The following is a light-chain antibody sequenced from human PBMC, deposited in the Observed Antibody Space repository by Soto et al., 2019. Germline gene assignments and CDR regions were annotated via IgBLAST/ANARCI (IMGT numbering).Light chain of an antibody. V-gene: IGKV4-1*01. CDR1: QSLWYNSNNKNY. CDR3: QQYFSIPLT. CDR2: WAS. J-gene: IGKJ4*01. Sequence: DIVMTQSPDSLTVPLGERATINCKSSQSLWYNSNNKNYLAWYQQKPGQPPKVVIFWASTRESGVPDRFRGSGSGTDFTLTISRLQAEDVAVYYCQQYFSIPLTFGGGTKVEIK.